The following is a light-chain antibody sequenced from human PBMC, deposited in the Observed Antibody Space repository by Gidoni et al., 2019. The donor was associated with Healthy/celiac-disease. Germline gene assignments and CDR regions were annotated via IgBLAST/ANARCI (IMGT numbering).Light chain of an antibody. Sequence: DIQSTPSPSFLSASVGDRVTITCRASQGISSYLAWYQQKPGKAPKLLIYAASTLQSGVPSRFSGSGSGTEFTLTISSLQPEDFATYYCQQLNSYPHTFGGGTKVEIK. V-gene: IGKV1-9*01. J-gene: IGKJ4*01. CDR2: AAS. CDR3: QQLNSYPHT. CDR1: QGISSY.